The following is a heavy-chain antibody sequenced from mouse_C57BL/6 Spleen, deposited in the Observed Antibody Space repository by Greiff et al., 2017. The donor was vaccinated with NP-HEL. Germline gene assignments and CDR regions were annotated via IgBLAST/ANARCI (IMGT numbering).Heavy chain of an antibody. CDR3: ARDGNYDWFAY. V-gene: IGHV1-18*01. D-gene: IGHD2-1*01. CDR2: INPNNGGT. CDR1: GYTFTDYN. J-gene: IGHJ3*01. Sequence: SGPELVKPGASVKIPCKASGYTFTDYNMDWVKQSHGKSLEWIGDINPNNGGTIYNQKFKGKATLTVDKSSSTAYMELRSLTSEDTAVYYCARDGNYDWFAYWGQGTLVTVSA.